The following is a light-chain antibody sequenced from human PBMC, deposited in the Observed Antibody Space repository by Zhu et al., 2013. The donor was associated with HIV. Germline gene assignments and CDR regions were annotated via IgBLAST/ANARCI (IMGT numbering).Light chain of an antibody. V-gene: IGKV1-17*01. CDR2: LAS. Sequence: DIQMTQSPSSLSASVGDRVTITCRASQDIRNHLGWYQQKPGKAPRRLIYLASTLQSGVPSRFSGSGSGTDFTLTISSLQPKDFATYYCLQSNSYPRTFGQGTRLEIK. J-gene: IGKJ2*02. CDR3: LQSNSYPRT. CDR1: QDIRNH.